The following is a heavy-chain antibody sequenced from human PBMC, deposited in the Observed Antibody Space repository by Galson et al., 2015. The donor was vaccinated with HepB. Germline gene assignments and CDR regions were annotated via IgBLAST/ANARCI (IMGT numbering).Heavy chain of an antibody. CDR1: GGTFSSYA. D-gene: IGHD2-21*02. V-gene: IGHV1-69*13. Sequence: SVKVSCKASGGTFSSYAISWVRQAPGQGLEWMGGIIPIFGTANYAQKFQGRVTITADESTSTAYMELSSLRSEDTAVYYCAREGGARGGDWAFDYWGQGTLVTVSS. CDR3: AREGGARGGDWAFDY. J-gene: IGHJ4*02. CDR2: IIPIFGTA.